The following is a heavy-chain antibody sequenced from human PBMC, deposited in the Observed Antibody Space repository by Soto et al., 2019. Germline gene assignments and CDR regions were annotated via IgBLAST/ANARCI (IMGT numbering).Heavy chain of an antibody. CDR1: GFTFSNSI. V-gene: IGHV3-21*01. CDR3: ATSTWYAFDI. CDR2: ISGSSDFL. Sequence: LRLSCAASGFTFSNSIINWVRQAPGQGLEWVSSISGSSDFLYYADSVKGRFTISRDTATNSLYLQMNSLRAEDTAVYYCATSTWYAFDIWGQGTMVTVSS. D-gene: IGHD6-13*01. J-gene: IGHJ3*02.